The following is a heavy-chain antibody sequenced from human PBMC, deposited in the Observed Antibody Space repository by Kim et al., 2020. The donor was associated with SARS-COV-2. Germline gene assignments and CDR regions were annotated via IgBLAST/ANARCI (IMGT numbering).Heavy chain of an antibody. CDR3: EGITMVRGGSYGMDV. Sequence: GGSLRLSCAASGFTFSSYSMNWVRQAPGKGLEWVSYISSSSSTIYYADSVKGRFTISRDNAKNSLYLQMNSLRDEDTAVYYCEGITMVRGGSYGMDVWGQGTTVTVSS. CDR2: ISSSSSTI. J-gene: IGHJ6*02. V-gene: IGHV3-48*02. D-gene: IGHD3-10*01. CDR1: GFTFSSYS.